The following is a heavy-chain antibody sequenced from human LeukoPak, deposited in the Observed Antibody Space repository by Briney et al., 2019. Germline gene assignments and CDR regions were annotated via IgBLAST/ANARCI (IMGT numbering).Heavy chain of an antibody. CDR2: IYYSGST. CDR1: GGSISSSSYY. V-gene: IGHV4-39*07. D-gene: IGHD5-24*01. CDR3: ASGQMATPSFDY. Sequence: SETLSLTCTVSGGSISSSSYYWGWIRQPPGKGLEWIGSIYYSGSTYYNPSLKSRVTISVDTSKNQFSLRLSSVTAVDTAVYYCASGQMATPSFDYWGQGTLVTVSS. J-gene: IGHJ4*02.